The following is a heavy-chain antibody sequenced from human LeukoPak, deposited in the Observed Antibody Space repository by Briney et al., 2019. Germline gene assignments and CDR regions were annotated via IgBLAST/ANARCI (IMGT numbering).Heavy chain of an antibody. CDR1: GFTFSSYS. J-gene: IGHJ4*02. Sequence: GGSLRLSCAASGFTFSSYSMNWLRQAPGKGLEWVSSISSSSSYIYYADSVKGRFTNSRDNAKNSLYLQMNSLRAEDTAVYYCAREALVYCSGGSCYSGTDFDYWGQGTLVTVSS. CDR3: AREALVYCSGGSCYSGTDFDY. CDR2: ISSSSSYI. D-gene: IGHD2-15*01. V-gene: IGHV3-21*01.